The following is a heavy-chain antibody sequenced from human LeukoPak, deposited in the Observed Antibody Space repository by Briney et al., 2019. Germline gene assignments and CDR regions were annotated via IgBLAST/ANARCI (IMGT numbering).Heavy chain of an antibody. CDR3: ARDLRTDSSFSPFDY. V-gene: IGHV3-7*01. J-gene: IGHJ4*02. CDR1: GFTLSSYW. Sequence: GGSLRLSCAASGFTLSSYWMSWVRQAPGKGLEWVANINQDVSEINYVDSVKGRFTISRDNGKNSLYLQMNSLRAEDTAVYYCARDLRTDSSFSPFDYWGQGTLVTVSS. D-gene: IGHD3/OR15-3a*01. CDR2: INQDVSEI.